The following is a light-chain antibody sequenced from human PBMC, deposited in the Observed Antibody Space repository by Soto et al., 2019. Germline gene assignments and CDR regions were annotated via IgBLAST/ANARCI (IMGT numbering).Light chain of an antibody. CDR3: QQYYSFPYT. CDR2: GAS. CDR1: QGIRSY. V-gene: IGKV1-9*01. Sequence: DIQLTQSPSFLSASVGDRVTITCRASQGIRSYLAWYRQRPGKAPELLIYGASTLRPGGASRFSGSGSGTDFTLTISSLQSEDFATYYCQQYYSFPYTFGQGTRLEIK. J-gene: IGKJ5*01.